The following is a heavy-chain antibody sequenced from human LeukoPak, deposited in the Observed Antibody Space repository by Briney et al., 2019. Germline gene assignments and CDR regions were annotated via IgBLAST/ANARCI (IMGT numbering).Heavy chain of an antibody. D-gene: IGHD6-13*01. J-gene: IGHJ5*02. V-gene: IGHV3-30*02. CDR2: IRYDGSNK. Sequence: GGSLRLSCAASGFTFSSYGMHWVRQAPGKGLEWVAFIRYDGSNKYYADSVKGRFTISRDNSKNTLYLQMNSRRAEDTAVYYFAKLVSYGSSFWFDPWGKGTWVTFSS. CDR1: GFTFSSYG. CDR3: AKLVSYGSSFWFDP.